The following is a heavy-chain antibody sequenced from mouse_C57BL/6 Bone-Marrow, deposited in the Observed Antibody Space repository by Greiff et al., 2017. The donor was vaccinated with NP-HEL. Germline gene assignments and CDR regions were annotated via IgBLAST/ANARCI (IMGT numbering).Heavy chain of an antibody. Sequence: QVQLQQSGAELVKPGASVKISCKASGYAFSTYWMNWVKQRPGKGLEWIGQIYPRDGDTNYNGKFKGKVSLPADKSSSQAYMQLSSLTSEDSAVYFCARGDYGSSRFGYAMDYWGQGTSVTVSS. J-gene: IGHJ4*01. CDR2: IYPRDGDT. CDR3: ARGDYGSSRFGYAMDY. V-gene: IGHV1-80*01. CDR1: GYAFSTYW. D-gene: IGHD1-1*01.